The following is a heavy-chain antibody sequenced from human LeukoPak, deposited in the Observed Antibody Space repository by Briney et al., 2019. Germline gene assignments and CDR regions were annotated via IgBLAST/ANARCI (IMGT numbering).Heavy chain of an antibody. D-gene: IGHD6-13*01. CDR1: GFSFSSYA. Sequence: GGSLRLSCAASGFSFSSYARHWVRQAPGKGLEWVAVISFDGSNKYYADSVKGRFTISRDNSKNTLYLQMNSLRAEDTAVYYCARDLRIAAAGTGTGYYYYGMDVWGQGTTVTVSS. CDR2: ISFDGSNK. V-gene: IGHV3-30-3*01. CDR3: ARDLRIAAAGTGTGYYYYGMDV. J-gene: IGHJ6*02.